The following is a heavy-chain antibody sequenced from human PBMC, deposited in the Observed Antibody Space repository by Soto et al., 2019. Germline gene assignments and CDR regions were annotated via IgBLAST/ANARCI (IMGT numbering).Heavy chain of an antibody. CDR3: AKAYYDSSGYPP. CDR1: GFTFSSYA. Sequence: GGSLRLSCVVSGFTFSSYAMSWVRQAPGKGLEWVAVISYDGNDKYYPDSVKGRFTISRDNSKNTLYLQMNSLRAEDTAVYYCAKAYYDSSGYPPWGQGTLVTVSS. D-gene: IGHD3-22*01. J-gene: IGHJ5*02. CDR2: ISYDGNDK. V-gene: IGHV3-30*18.